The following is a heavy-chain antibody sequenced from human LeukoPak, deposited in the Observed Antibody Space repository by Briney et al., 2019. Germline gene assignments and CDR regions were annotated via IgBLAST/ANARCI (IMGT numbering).Heavy chain of an antibody. Sequence: PSETLSLTCTVSGGSISGYYWGWIRQPPGKGLEWIGSIYYSGSTYYNPSLKSRVTISVDTSKNQFSLKLSSVIAADTAVYYCARTSPIAVAGTGDWFDPWGQGTLVTVSS. CDR3: ARTSPIAVAGTGDWFDP. CDR1: GGSISGYY. CDR2: IYYSGST. J-gene: IGHJ5*02. D-gene: IGHD6-19*01. V-gene: IGHV4-39*01.